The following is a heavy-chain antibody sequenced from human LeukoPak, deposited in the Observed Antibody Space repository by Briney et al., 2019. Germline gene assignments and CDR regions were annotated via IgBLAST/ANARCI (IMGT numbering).Heavy chain of an antibody. Sequence: SETLSLTCTVSGGSISSSSYYWGWIRQPPGKGLEWIGSIYYSGSTYYNPSLKSRVTISVDTSKNQFSLKLSSVTAADTAVYYCARGIAAAGHDAFDIWGQGTMVTVSS. D-gene: IGHD6-13*01. CDR2: IYYSGST. CDR3: ARGIAAAGHDAFDI. CDR1: GGSISSSSYY. J-gene: IGHJ3*02. V-gene: IGHV4-39*07.